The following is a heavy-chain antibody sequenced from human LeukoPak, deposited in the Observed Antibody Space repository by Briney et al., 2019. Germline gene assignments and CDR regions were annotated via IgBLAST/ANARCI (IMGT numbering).Heavy chain of an antibody. D-gene: IGHD3-22*01. CDR3: ARSLAHYDSSGYDWGAFDI. CDR2: IKQDGSEK. V-gene: IGHV3-7*01. Sequence: GGSLRLSCVASGFTFSTYWMSWVRQAPGKGLEWVAHIKQDGSEKYYVGSVEGRFTISRDNAKNSVYLQMNSLRAEDTAVYYCARSLAHYDSSGYDWGAFDIWGQGTMVTVSS. J-gene: IGHJ3*02. CDR1: GFTFSTYW.